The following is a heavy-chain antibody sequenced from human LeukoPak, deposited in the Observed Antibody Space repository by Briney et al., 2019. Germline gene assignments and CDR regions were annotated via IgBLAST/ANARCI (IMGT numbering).Heavy chain of an antibody. CDR3: ARDFVAGKNGAMDV. CDR1: GFTFNNYA. CDR2: ISYDGSNK. V-gene: IGHV3-30-3*01. J-gene: IGHJ6*02. D-gene: IGHD6-19*01. Sequence: PGRSLRLSCAASGFTFNNYAMHWVRQAPGKGLEWVAVISYDGSNKYVDSVTGRFTISRDNSKSTLYLQMNSLRADDTAVYYCARDFVAGKNGAMDVWGQGTTVTVSS.